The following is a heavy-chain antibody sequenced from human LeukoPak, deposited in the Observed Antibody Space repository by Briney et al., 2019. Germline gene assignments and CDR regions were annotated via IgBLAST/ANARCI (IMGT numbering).Heavy chain of an antibody. Sequence: GASVKVSCKASGGTFSSYAISWVRQAPGQALEWMGGIIPIFGTANYAQKFQGRVTITTDESTSTAYIELSSLRSEDTAVYYCARSAGYCSSTSCFDYWGQGTLVTVSS. D-gene: IGHD2-2*01. J-gene: IGHJ4*02. CDR3: ARSAGYCSSTSCFDY. CDR2: IIPIFGTA. CDR1: GGTFSSYA. V-gene: IGHV1-69*05.